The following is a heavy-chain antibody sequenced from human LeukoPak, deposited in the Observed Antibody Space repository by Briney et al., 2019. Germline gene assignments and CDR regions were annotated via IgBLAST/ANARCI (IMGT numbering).Heavy chain of an antibody. CDR3: AKDGHGSGSYYGYYFDY. CDR1: GYTFTSYD. V-gene: IGHV1-8*03. J-gene: IGHJ4*02. D-gene: IGHD3-10*01. Sequence: ASVKVSCKASGYTFTSYDINWVRQATGQGLEWMGWMNPNSGNTGYAQKFQGRVTITRNTSISTAYMELSSLRSEDTAVYYCAKDGHGSGSYYGYYFDYWGQGTLVTVSS. CDR2: MNPNSGNT.